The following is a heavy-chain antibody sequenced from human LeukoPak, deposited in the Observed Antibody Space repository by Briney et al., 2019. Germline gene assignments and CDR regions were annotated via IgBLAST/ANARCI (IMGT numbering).Heavy chain of an antibody. CDR1: GFTFSSYA. CDR3: ASGYSNFYYFDY. D-gene: IGHD4-11*01. CDR2: ISYDGSNK. J-gene: IGHJ4*02. Sequence: GGSLRLSCAASGFTFSSYAMHWVRQAPGEGLEWVAVISYDGSNKYYADSVKGRFTISRDNSKNTLYLQMNSLRAEDTAVYYCASGYSNFYYFDYWGQGTLVTVSS. V-gene: IGHV3-30-3*01.